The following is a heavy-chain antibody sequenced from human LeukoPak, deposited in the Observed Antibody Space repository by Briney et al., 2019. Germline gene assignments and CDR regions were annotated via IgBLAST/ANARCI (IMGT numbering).Heavy chain of an antibody. Sequence: TGGSLRLSCAASGFTFSSYGMHWVRQAPGKGLEWVAVIWYDGSNKYYADSVKGRFTISRDNSMNTLYLQMNSLRAGDTAVHYCARDLFIVVVSSGMDVWGQGTTVTVSS. J-gene: IGHJ6*02. V-gene: IGHV3-33*01. D-gene: IGHD3-22*01. CDR2: IWYDGSNK. CDR3: ARDLFIVVVSSGMDV. CDR1: GFTFSSYG.